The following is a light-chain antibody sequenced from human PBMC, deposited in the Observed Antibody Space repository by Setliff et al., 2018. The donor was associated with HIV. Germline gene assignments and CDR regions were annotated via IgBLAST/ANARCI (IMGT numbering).Light chain of an antibody. J-gene: IGLJ2*01. CDR3: SSYTTSSTVV. CDR1: SSDVGSYNL. V-gene: IGLV2-14*02. CDR2: GVS. Sequence: QSVLTQPASVSGSPGQSIAISCTGTSSDVGSYNLVSWFQQHPGKAPKLMIYGVSERPSGVSNRFSGSKSGNTASLTISGLQAEDEADYYCSSYTTSSTVVFGGGTKVTVL.